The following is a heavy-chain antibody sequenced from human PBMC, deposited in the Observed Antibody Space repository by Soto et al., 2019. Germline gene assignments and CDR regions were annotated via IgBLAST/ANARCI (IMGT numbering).Heavy chain of an antibody. D-gene: IGHD3-10*01. CDR2: IIPMYGPA. J-gene: IGHJ5*02. CDR1: GGTFSSYA. Sequence: QVPLVQSGAEVKKPGSSVTVSCKASGGTFSSYAIHWVRQAPGQGLEWMGGIIPMYGPAKYAQRFQGRVTITADESTTTVYLKLTSLTAQDTADYYCARVTSIVRGVTDNWFDPWGHGTVVNVSS. V-gene: IGHV1-69*01. CDR3: ARVTSIVRGVTDNWFDP.